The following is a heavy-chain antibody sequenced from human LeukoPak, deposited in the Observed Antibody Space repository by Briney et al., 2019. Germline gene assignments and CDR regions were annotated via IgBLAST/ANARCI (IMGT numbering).Heavy chain of an antibody. CDR2: INSDGSST. J-gene: IGHJ4*02. CDR3: ARAVVGSGWYLFDY. Sequence: HAGGSLRLSCAASGFTFSSYWMHWVRQAPVKGLVWVSRINSDGSSTSYADSVKGRFTISRDNAKNTLYLQMNSLRAEDTAVYYCARAVVGSGWYLFDYWGQGTLVTVSS. D-gene: IGHD6-19*01. V-gene: IGHV3-74*01. CDR1: GFTFSSYW.